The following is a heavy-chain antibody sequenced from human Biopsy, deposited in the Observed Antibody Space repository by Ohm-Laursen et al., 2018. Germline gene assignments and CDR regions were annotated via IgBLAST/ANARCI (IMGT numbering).Heavy chain of an antibody. J-gene: IGHJ4*02. CDR2: MSPNTGNT. Sequence: ATVKISCKASGYTFTSHDINWVRQATGQGLEWMGWMSPNTGNTVYAQRFQDRVTMTSDTSTGTAYMELTSLTSDDTAVYFCARWETTLGRSLDSWGQGALVAVSS. V-gene: IGHV1-8*01. CDR3: ARWETTLGRSLDS. CDR1: GYTFTSHD. D-gene: IGHD1-26*01.